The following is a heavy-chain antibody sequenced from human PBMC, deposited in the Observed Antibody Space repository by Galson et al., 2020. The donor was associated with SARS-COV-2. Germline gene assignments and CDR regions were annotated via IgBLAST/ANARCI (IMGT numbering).Heavy chain of an antibody. J-gene: IGHJ5*02. Sequence: ASVKVSCKVSGYTLTELSMHWVRQAPGKGLEWMGGFDPEDGETIYAQKFQGRVTMTEDTSTDTAYMELSSLRSEDTAVYYCATGVVGATRWSWFDPWGQGTLVTVSS. CDR2: FDPEDGET. CDR1: GYTLTELS. D-gene: IGHD1-26*01. CDR3: ATGVVGATRWSWFDP. V-gene: IGHV1-24*01.